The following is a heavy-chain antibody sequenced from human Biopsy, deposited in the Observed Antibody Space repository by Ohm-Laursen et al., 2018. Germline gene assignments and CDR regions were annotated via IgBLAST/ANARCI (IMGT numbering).Heavy chain of an antibody. V-gene: IGHV4-59*08. D-gene: IGHD3-3*01. CDR1: DDSIRNFY. Sequence: SQTLSLTCTVSDDSIRNFYWTWIRQPPGQGLEWIGHASYSGYTNYNPSLKSRVTISVDTSKNHFSLNLRSVTAADTAVYSCARLGNFWNAEDGLDLWGLGTVVTVSS. J-gene: IGHJ3*01. CDR2: ASYSGYT. CDR3: ARLGNFWNAEDGLDL.